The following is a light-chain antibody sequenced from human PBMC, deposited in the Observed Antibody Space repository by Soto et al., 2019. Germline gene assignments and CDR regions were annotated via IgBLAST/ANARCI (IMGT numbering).Light chain of an antibody. CDR3: QQYGSSPLT. J-gene: IGKJ4*01. CDR2: WAS. V-gene: IGKV3-20*01. CDR1: QSVSSSY. Sequence: EIVLTQSPGTLSLSPGERATLXXRASQSVSSSYVAWYQQKPGQAPRFXIYWASSRATGSPDRFSGSGSGTDFTLTISRLEPEDFAVYSCQQYGSSPLTFGGGTKVEIK.